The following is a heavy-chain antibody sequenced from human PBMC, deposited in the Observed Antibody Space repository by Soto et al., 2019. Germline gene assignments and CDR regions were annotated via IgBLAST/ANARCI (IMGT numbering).Heavy chain of an antibody. D-gene: IGHD3-22*01. Sequence: ASVKVSCKVSRYTLTELSMHWVRQAPGKGLEWMGGFDPEDGETIYAQKFQGRVTMTEDTSTDTAYMELSSLRSEDTAVYYCATSPYYYDSSGYYIFDYWGQGTLVTVSS. CDR1: RYTLTELS. V-gene: IGHV1-24*01. CDR3: ATSPYYYDSSGYYIFDY. J-gene: IGHJ4*02. CDR2: FDPEDGET.